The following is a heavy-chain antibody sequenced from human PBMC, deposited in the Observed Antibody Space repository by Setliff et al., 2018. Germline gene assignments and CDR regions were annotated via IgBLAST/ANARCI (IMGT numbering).Heavy chain of an antibody. CDR3: ARERKSGWFVRFYDS. Sequence: KTSETLSLTCTVSGASITSGEFYWSWIRQSPGKGLEWIGYIYNDGSTHYNPSLKSRLTLSIDTSKNQLSLKVNFVTAADTAVYFCARERKSGWFVRFYDSWGQGTLVTVSS. CDR1: GASITSGEFY. D-gene: IGHD6-19*01. J-gene: IGHJ4*02. V-gene: IGHV4-30-4*08. CDR2: IYNDGST.